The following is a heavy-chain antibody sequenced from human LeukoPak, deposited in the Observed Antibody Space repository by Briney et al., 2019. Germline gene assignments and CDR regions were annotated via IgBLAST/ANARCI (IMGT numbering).Heavy chain of an antibody. CDR2: INPSGGTT. CDR1: GFKFTNFY. V-gene: IGHV1-46*01. D-gene: IGHD6-6*01. J-gene: IGHJ5*02. Sequence: ASVKVSCKASGFKFTNFYFHWVRQAPGQGLEWMGIINPSGGTTTYAQKFQGNITMTRDTSTSTVYMEMTSLTSEDTAVYYCATSEYSKSIWFDPWGQGTLVTVSP. CDR3: ATSEYSKSIWFDP.